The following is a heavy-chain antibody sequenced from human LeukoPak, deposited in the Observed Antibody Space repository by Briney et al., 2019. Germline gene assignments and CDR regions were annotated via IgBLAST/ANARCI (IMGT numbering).Heavy chain of an antibody. Sequence: ASVKVSCKTSGYTFTTYGITWVRQAPGQGLEWMGWISAYNGNTAYAQKFQGRVTVTTDTSTRTASMDLRSLRSDDTAVYYCAIVDTPVGLDFGGQGTLATVSS. V-gene: IGHV1-18*04. D-gene: IGHD5-18*01. CDR2: ISAYNGNT. J-gene: IGHJ4*02. CDR3: AIVDTPVGLDF. CDR1: GYTFTTYG.